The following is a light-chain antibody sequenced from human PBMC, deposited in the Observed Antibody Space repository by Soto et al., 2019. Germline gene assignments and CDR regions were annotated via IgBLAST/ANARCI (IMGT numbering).Light chain of an antibody. CDR1: QTITYNF. V-gene: IGKV3D-20*01. CDR3: QHYGESSST. Sequence: IVLTQSPGTLSLSPGEVATLSCGASQTITYNFLAWYQKKPGLAPRLLVYDASNRATGIPDRFSGSGSGTAFNLTISTLEPEDFAVYYCQHYGESSSTFGGGTRVEI. J-gene: IGKJ4*01. CDR2: DAS.